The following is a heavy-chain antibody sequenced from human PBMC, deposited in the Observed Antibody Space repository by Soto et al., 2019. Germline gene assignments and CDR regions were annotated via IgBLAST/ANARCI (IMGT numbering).Heavy chain of an antibody. V-gene: IGHV3-23*01. Sequence: EVQLLESGGGLVQPGGSLRLSCAASGFTFSSYAMSWVRQAPGKGLEWVSAISGSGGSTYYADSVKGLFTISRDNSKNTLYLKMNSLKADDTAVYYCAKDCRSWYLPSLSWLDPWGKGSLV. J-gene: IGHJ5*02. CDR1: GFTFSSYA. D-gene: IGHD6-13*01. CDR2: ISGSGGST. CDR3: AKDCRSWYLPSLSWLDP.